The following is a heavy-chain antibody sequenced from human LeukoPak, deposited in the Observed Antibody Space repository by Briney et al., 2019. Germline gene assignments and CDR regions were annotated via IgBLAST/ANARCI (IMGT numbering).Heavy chain of an antibody. CDR2: IYHSGST. D-gene: IGHD3-22*01. CDR3: ARPYERGAFDI. CDR1: GYSISSGYY. J-gene: IGHJ3*02. V-gene: IGHV4-38-2*01. Sequence: PSGTLSLTCAVSGYSISSGYYWGWIRQPPGKGLEWIGSIYHSGSTYYNPSLKSRVTISVDTSKNQFSLKLSSVTAADTAVYYCARPYERGAFDIWGQGTMVTVSS.